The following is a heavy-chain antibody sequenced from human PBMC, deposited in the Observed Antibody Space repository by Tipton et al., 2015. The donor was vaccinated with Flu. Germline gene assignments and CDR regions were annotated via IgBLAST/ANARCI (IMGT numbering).Heavy chain of an antibody. V-gene: IGHV4-59*11. CDR3: ARGQGNSGWRYFDY. CDR1: GGSISSHY. CDR2: IYYSGSI. Sequence: LRLSCTVSGGSISSHYWSWIRQPPGKGLEWIGYIYYSGSISYNPSLKSRVAMSVDTSKNQFSLKLSSMTAADTAVYYCARGQGNSGWRYFDYWGQGTLVTVSS. J-gene: IGHJ4*02. D-gene: IGHD6-19*01.